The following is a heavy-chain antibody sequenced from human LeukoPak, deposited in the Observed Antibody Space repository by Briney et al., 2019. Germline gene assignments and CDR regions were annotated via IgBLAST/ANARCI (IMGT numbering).Heavy chain of an antibody. J-gene: IGHJ4*02. CDR1: GFTFSSYA. Sequence: PGGSLRLSCAASGFTFSSYAMSWVRQAPGKGLEWVPAISGSGGSTYYADSVKGRFTISRDNSKNTLYLQMNSLRAEDTAVYYCAKDGAILTGYYDYWGQGTLVTVSS. D-gene: IGHD3-9*01. V-gene: IGHV3-23*01. CDR2: ISGSGGST. CDR3: AKDGAILTGYYDY.